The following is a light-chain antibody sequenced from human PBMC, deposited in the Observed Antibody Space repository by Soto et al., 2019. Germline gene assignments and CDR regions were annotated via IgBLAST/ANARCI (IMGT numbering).Light chain of an antibody. V-gene: IGKV3-20*01. J-gene: IGKJ1*01. CDR3: QQYMSSVT. CDR2: GAS. Sequence: EIVLTQSPGSLSLSPGQRATLSCRASQSVDSTFFAWYQKKPGQAPRLLIYGASKRDTGAPDRFSGSGSGTDFTLTISRLEPEDLAVYNCQQYMSSVTFGQGTKVEI. CDR1: QSVDSTF.